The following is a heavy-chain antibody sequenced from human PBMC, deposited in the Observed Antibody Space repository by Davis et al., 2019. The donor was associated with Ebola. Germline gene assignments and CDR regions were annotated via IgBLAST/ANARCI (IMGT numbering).Heavy chain of an antibody. CDR3: AKYYYGMDV. V-gene: IGHV3-7*03. CDR1: GFTFSRYW. Sequence: GESLKISCAAPGFTFSRYWMSWVRQAPGKGLEWVANINLDGSEKYYVDSVKGRFTISRDNAKNSLYLQMSSLRAEDTAVYYCAKYYYGMDVWGKGTTVTVSS. CDR2: INLDGSEK. J-gene: IGHJ6*04.